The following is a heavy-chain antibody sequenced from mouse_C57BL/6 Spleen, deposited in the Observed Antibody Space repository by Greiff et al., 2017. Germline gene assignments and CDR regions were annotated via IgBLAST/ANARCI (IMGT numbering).Heavy chain of an antibody. Sequence: VKLMESGAELVRPGTSVKVSCKASGYAFTNYLIEWVKQRPGQGLEWIGVINPGSGGTNYNEKFKGKATLTADKSSSTAYMQLSSLTSEDSAVYFCARSNWAYAMDYWGQGTSVTVSS. CDR1: GYAFTNYL. D-gene: IGHD4-1*01. V-gene: IGHV1-54*01. CDR3: ARSNWAYAMDY. CDR2: INPGSGGT. J-gene: IGHJ4*01.